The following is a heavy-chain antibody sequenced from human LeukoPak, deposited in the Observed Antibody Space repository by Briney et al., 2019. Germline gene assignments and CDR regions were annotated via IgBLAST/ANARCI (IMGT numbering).Heavy chain of an antibody. Sequence: SSETLSLTCAVYGGSFSGYYWSWIRQPPGKGLEWIGEINHSGSTNYNPSLKSRVTISVDTSKNQFSLKLSSVTAADTAVYYCARARPAWAAAFDYWGQGTLVTVSS. CDR2: INHSGST. CDR3: ARARPAWAAAFDY. J-gene: IGHJ4*02. CDR1: GGSFSGYY. D-gene: IGHD6-13*01. V-gene: IGHV4-34*01.